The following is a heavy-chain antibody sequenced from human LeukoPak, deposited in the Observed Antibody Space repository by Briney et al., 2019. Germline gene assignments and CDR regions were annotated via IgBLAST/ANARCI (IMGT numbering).Heavy chain of an antibody. CDR3: ARVPNDYGDFFFDY. V-gene: IGHV4-59*12. D-gene: IGHD4-17*01. Sequence: SETLSLTCTVSGGSISSYYWSWIRQPPGKGLEWIGYIYYSGSTNYNPSLKSRVTISVDTSKNQFSLKLSSVTAADTAVYYCARVPNDYGDFFFDYWGQGTLVTVSS. CDR2: IYYSGST. CDR1: GGSISSYY. J-gene: IGHJ4*02.